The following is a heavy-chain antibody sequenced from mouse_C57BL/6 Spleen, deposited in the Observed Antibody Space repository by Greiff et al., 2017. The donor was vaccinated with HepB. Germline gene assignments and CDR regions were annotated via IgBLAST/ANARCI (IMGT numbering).Heavy chain of an antibody. CDR3: ARHDPTTVVAPGFAY. CDR1: GFTFSSYT. V-gene: IGHV5-9*01. Sequence: EVKLMESGGGLVKPGGSLKLSCAASGFTFSSYTMSWVRQTPEKRLEWVATISGGGGNTYYPDSVKGRFTISRDNAKNTLYLQMSSLRSEDTALYYCARHDPTTVVAPGFAYWGQGTLVTVSA. D-gene: IGHD1-1*01. CDR2: ISGGGGNT. J-gene: IGHJ3*01.